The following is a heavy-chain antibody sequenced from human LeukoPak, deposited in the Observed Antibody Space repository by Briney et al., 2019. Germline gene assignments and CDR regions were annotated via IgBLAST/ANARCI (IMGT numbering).Heavy chain of an antibody. CDR2: ISGSGGST. D-gene: IGHD3-10*01. Sequence: GGSLRLSCAASGFTFSSYAMSWVRQAPRKGLEWVSDISGSGGSTYYADPVKGRFTISRDNSKNTLYLEMNSLRAEDTAVYYGAKRNIHSGTYYTGWFDPWGQGILVTVSS. V-gene: IGHV3-23*01. J-gene: IGHJ5*02. CDR1: GFTFSSYA. CDR3: AKRNIHSGTYYTGWFDP.